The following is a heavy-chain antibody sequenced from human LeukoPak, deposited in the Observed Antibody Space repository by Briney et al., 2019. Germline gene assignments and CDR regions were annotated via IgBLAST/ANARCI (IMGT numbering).Heavy chain of an antibody. CDR2: IYYSGST. CDR3: ARGLYDILTGYREYFQH. CDR1: GGSISSYY. D-gene: IGHD3-9*01. J-gene: IGHJ1*01. V-gene: IGHV4-59*12. Sequence: PSETLSLTCTVSGGSISSYYWSWIRQPPGKGLEWIGYIYYSGSTNYNPSLKSRVTISVDTSKNQFSLKLSSVTAADTAVYYCARGLYDILTGYREYFQHWGQGTLVTVSS.